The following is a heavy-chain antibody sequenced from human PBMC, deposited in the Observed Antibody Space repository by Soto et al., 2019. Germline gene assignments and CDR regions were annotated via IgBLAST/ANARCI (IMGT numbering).Heavy chain of an antibody. CDR1: AFTFSNAW. CDR3: TTDFSSGWFFDY. J-gene: IGHJ4*02. Sequence: GGSLRLSCAASAFTFSNAWMNWVRQAPGKGLEWVGRIKSRTVGVTTDYAAPVKGRFIISRDDSKNMLYLQMNSLKTEDTAVYYCTTDFSSGWFFDYWGQGTLVTVSS. V-gene: IGHV3-15*07. CDR2: IKSRTVGVTT. D-gene: IGHD6-19*01.